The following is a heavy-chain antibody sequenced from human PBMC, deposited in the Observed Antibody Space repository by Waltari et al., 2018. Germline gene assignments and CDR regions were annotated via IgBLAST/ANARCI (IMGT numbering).Heavy chain of an antibody. CDR1: GGTFSSYA. D-gene: IGHD3-10*01. J-gene: IGHJ6*02. CDR3: ARGYGSGSYYYYYGMDV. CDR2: IIPIFGTA. V-gene: IGHV1-69*08. Sequence: QVQLVQSGAEVKKTGSSVKVSCKASGGTFSSYAISWVRQAPGKGLEWMGRIIPIFGTANYAQKFQGRVTITADKSTSTAYMELSSLRSEDTAVYYCARGYGSGSYYYYYGMDVWGQGTTVTVSS.